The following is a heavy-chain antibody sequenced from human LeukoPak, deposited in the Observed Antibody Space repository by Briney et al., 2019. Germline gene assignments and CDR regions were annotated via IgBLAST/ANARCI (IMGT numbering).Heavy chain of an antibody. J-gene: IGHJ4*02. V-gene: IGHV4-30-4*08. CDR3: ARQGYDYRYFDY. CDR2: IYHRGNA. Sequence: SQTLSLTCTVFGGSVSNGAHYWNWIRQSPGEGLEWIGNIYHRGNAYYNPSLKSRVTISVDTSENQFSLKLSSVTAADTAVYYCARQGYDYRYFDYWGQGTLVTVSS. D-gene: IGHD5-12*01. CDR1: GGSVSNGAHY.